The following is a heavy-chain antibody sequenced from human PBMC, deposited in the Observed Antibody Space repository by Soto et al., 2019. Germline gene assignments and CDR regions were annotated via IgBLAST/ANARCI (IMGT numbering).Heavy chain of an antibody. Sequence: ASVKVSCKASGYTFTSYGISWARQAPGQGLEWMGWISAYNGNTNYAQKLQGRVTMTTDTSTSTAYMELRSLRSDDTAVYYCAILGYDSSGSYSPEAFDIWGQGTMVTVSS. D-gene: IGHD3-22*01. CDR3: AILGYDSSGSYSPEAFDI. J-gene: IGHJ3*02. V-gene: IGHV1-18*04. CDR1: GYTFTSYG. CDR2: ISAYNGNT.